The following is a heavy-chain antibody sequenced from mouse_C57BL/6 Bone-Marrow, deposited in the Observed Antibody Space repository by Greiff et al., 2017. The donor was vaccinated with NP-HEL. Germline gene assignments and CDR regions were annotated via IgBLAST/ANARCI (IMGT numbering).Heavy chain of an antibody. CDR2: ISNGGGST. V-gene: IGHV5-12*01. D-gene: IGHD1-1*01. J-gene: IGHJ1*03. CDR3: ARLYYYGSSSWYFDV. Sequence: EVQLVESGGGLVQPGGSLKLSCAASGFTFSDYYMYWVRQTPEKRLEWVAYISNGGGSTYYPDTVKGRFTISRANAKNTLYLQMSRLKSEDTAMYYCARLYYYGSSSWYFDVWGTGTTVTVSS. CDR1: GFTFSDYY.